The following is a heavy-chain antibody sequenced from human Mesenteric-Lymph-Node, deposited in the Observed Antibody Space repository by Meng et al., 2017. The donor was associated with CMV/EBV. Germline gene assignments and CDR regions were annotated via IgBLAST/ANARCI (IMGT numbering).Heavy chain of an antibody. V-gene: IGHV4-61*02. CDR1: GDRISSGNNY. CDR2: IYTTGST. D-gene: IGHD2-15*01. CDR3: ARASCSGSTCYDPVFYFDY. Sequence: QVQLQESGPGLVKPSQTLSLTCTVSGDRISSGNNYWSWIRQPAGKGLEWIGRIYTTGSTSYNPSLKSRVTISVDTSKNQFSLTFRSVTAADTAMYYCARASCSGSTCYDPVFYFDYWGRGTLVTVSS. J-gene: IGHJ4*02.